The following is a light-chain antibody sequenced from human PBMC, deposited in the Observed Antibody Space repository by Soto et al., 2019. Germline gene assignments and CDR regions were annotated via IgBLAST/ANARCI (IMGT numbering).Light chain of an antibody. Sequence: AIRMTQSPSSFSASTGDRVTITCRASQGISSYLAWYQQKPGKAPKLLIYAASTLQSGVPSRFSGSGSGTDFTLTISCLQSEDLATYYCQQYYSYLWTFGQGTKVEIK. CDR1: QGISSY. J-gene: IGKJ1*01. V-gene: IGKV1-8*01. CDR2: AAS. CDR3: QQYYSYLWT.